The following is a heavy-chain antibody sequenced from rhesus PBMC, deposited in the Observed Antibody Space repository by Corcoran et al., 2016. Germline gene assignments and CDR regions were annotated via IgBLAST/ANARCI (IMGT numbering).Heavy chain of an antibody. J-gene: IGHJ4*01. V-gene: IGHV4-173*01. CDR1: GGSISGNY. Sequence: QVQLQESGPGLVKPSETLSLTCAVSGGSISGNYWNWILQPPGKGLELIGRISACGGSTDSNPSPKSRVTIATDTSKNQFSLSRSSVTAADTAVYYCARDGTWGQGVLVTVSS. CDR3: ARDGT. CDR2: ISACGGST. D-gene: IGHD1-44*01.